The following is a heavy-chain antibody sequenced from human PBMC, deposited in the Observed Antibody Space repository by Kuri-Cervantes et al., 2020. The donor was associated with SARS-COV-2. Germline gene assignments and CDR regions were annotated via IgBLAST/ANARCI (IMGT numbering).Heavy chain of an antibody. CDR2: IKQDGSEK. V-gene: IGHV3-7*03. CDR3: AKDDEDSGSYGDAFDI. Sequence: GSLRLSCAASGFTFSSYWMSWVRQAPGKGLEWVANIKQDGSEKYYVDSVKGRFTISRDNAKNSLYLQMNSLRAEDTAVYYCAKDDEDSGSYGDAFDIWGQGTMVTVSS. J-gene: IGHJ3*02. CDR1: GFTFSSYW. D-gene: IGHD1-26*01.